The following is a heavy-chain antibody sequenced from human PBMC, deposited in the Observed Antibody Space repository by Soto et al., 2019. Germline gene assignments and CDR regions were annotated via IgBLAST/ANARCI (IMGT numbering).Heavy chain of an antibody. CDR2: ISGSGGST. D-gene: IGHD2-15*01. J-gene: IGHJ4*02. CDR1: GFTFSSYA. CDR3: AKTKKYCSGGSCYFDY. V-gene: IGHV3-23*01. Sequence: PGGSLRLTCAASGFTFSSYAMSWVRQAPGKGLEWVSAISGSGGSTYYADSVKGRFTISRDNSKNTPYLQMNSLRAEDMAVYYCAKTKKYCSGGSCYFDYWGQGTLVTVSS.